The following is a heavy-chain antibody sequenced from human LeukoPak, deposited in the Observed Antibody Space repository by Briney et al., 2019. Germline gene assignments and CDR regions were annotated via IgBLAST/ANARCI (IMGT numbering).Heavy chain of an antibody. CDR2: IYYTGST. V-gene: IGHV4-59*01. Sequence: SETLSLTCTLSGGSISTCYWSWVRQPPGKGLEWIGYIYYTGSTDYNPSLKSRVTMSVDTSKNQFSLKLSSVTAADTAVYSCARGSVRGEFDPWGQGTLVTVSS. J-gene: IGHJ5*02. CDR1: GGSISTCY. CDR3: ARGSVRGEFDP. D-gene: IGHD3-10*01.